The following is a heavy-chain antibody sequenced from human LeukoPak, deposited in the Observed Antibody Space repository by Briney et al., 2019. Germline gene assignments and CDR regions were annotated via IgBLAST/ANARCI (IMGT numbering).Heavy chain of an antibody. V-gene: IGHV1-69*01. D-gene: IGHD3-22*01. CDR1: GGTFSNYA. CDR2: IIPLFGTA. CDR3: ARGWDYDSGGRPTAYVY. J-gene: IGHJ4*02. Sequence: SVKVSCKASGGTFSNYAINWVRQAPGPGLEWMGGIIPLFGTANYAQKFQGRVTITADESTSTVYMELNGLKSEDTAVYYCARGWDYDSGGRPTAYVYWGQGTLVTVSS.